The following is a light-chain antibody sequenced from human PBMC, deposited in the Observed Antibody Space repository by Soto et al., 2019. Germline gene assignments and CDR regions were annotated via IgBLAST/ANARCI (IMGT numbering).Light chain of an antibody. CDR3: QHHSSSPWT. V-gene: IGKV3-20*01. J-gene: IGKJ1*01. CDR1: QSVTSDY. CDR2: AIS. Sequence: EIVLTQSPGTLSLSPGESAALSCRASQSVTSDYLVWYRQKPGQAPRLLIYAISSRAAGIPDRFSCSGSGTDFTLTITRLEPEDSAVYYCQHHSSSPWTFGPGTRVEV.